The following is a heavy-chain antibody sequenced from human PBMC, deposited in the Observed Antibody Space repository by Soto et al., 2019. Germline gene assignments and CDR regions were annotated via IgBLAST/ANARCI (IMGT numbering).Heavy chain of an antibody. CDR2: ISSSSSYI. CDR1: GFTFSSYS. V-gene: IGHV3-21*01. Sequence: EVQLVESGGGLVKPGGSLRLSCAASGFTFSSYSMNWVRQAPGKGLEWVSSISSSSSYIYYADSVKGRFTISRDNAKNSLYLQMNSLRAEDTAVYYCAFTGDYGDYIYWGAFDIWGQGTMVTVSS. J-gene: IGHJ3*02. CDR3: AFTGDYGDYIYWGAFDI. D-gene: IGHD4-17*01.